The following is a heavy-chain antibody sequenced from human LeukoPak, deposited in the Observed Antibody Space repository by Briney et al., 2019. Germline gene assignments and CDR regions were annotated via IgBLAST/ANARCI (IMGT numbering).Heavy chain of an antibody. D-gene: IGHD5-12*01. CDR1: GFTVRGRC. CDR2: IYSRGST. V-gene: IGHV3-66*01. Sequence: QRLYPAASGFTVRGRCMSSIRQATSPVGQRVSVIYSRGSTYYADSVKCRFTISRDNSNNPLYLQMKSLRAEDTAVYYVANNGNDTLFDYWGQGTLVTVSS. J-gene: IGHJ4*02. CDR3: ANNGNDTLFDY.